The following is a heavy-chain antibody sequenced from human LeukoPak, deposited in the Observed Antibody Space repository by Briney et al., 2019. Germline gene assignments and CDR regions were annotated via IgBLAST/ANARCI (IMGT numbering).Heavy chain of an antibody. CDR3: ARAHDSRGYLDIIDV. CDR2: IYYSGST. J-gene: IGHJ3*01. Sequence: PTETLFLTCTVSGGSISSYYWSWIRQPPGEGLEWIGYIYYSGSTNYNPSLKSRVTISVDTSKNQFSLKLSSVTAADTAVYYCARAHDSRGYLDIIDVWGQGTMVTVSS. D-gene: IGHD3-22*01. V-gene: IGHV4-59*08. CDR1: GGSISSYY.